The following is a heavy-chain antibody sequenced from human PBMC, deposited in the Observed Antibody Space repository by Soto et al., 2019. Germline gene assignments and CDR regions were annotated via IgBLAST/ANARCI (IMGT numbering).Heavy chain of an antibody. V-gene: IGHV1-69*13. D-gene: IGHD6-13*01. CDR1: GGTFSIYS. Sequence: WASVKVSCKASGGTFSIYSISWVRQAPGQGLEWMGGIIPIFGTANYAQKFQGRVTITADESTSTAYMELSSLRSEDTAVCYCARADALTQQLGFDYWGQGTLVTVSS. CDR2: IIPIFGTA. CDR3: ARADALTQQLGFDY. J-gene: IGHJ4*02.